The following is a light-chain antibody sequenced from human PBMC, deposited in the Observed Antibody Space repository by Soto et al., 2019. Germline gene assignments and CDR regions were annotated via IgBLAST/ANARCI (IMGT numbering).Light chain of an antibody. CDR3: QQYNSYWRT. J-gene: IGKJ1*01. V-gene: IGKV1-5*01. CDR1: QTISNW. CDR2: DAS. Sequence: DIQMTQSPSTLSASVGDRVTITCRASQTISNWLAWYQQKPGKAPKLLIYDASSLESGAPSRFSGCGSGTEFTLTISSLQPDDFATYYCQQYNSYWRTFGQGTKVEIK.